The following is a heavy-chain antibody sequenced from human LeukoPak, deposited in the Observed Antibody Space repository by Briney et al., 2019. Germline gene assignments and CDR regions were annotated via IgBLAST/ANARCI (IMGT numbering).Heavy chain of an antibody. D-gene: IGHD3-22*01. CDR2: INPNSGGT. Sequence: ASVTVSCKASGYTFTGYYMHWVRQAPGQGLEWMGWINPNSGGTNYAQKFQGRVTMTRDTSISTAYMELSRLRSDDTAVYYCARLNSTYYYDSSGQYFDYWGQGTLVTVSS. V-gene: IGHV1-2*02. J-gene: IGHJ4*02. CDR1: GYTFTGYY. CDR3: ARLNSTYYYDSSGQYFDY.